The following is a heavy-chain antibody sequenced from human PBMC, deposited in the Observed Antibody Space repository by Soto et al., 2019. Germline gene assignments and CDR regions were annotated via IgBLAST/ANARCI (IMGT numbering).Heavy chain of an antibody. CDR3: ASLINPGIAAAGTSFQH. D-gene: IGHD6-13*01. J-gene: IGHJ1*01. CDR1: GGTFSSYA. V-gene: IGHV1-69*01. CDR2: IIPISGTA. Sequence: QVQLVQSGAEVKKPGSSVKVSCKASGGTFSSYAISWVRQAPGQGLEWMGGIIPISGTANYAQKFQGRVTITADESTSTAYMELSSLRSEDTAVYYCASLINPGIAAAGTSFQHWGQGTLVTVSS.